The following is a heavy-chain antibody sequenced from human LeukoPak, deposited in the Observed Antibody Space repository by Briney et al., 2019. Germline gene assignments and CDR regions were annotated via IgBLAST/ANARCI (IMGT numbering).Heavy chain of an antibody. J-gene: IGHJ4*02. V-gene: IGHV1-2*02. CDR1: GYTFTGYY. Sequence: GASVKVSCKASGYTFTGYYMHWVRQAPGQGLEWMGWINPNSGGTNYAQKFQGRVTMTRDTSISTAYMELSRLRSDDTAVYYCARWDYSGYDQIDYWGQGTLVTVSS. CDR2: INPNSGGT. D-gene: IGHD5-12*01. CDR3: ARWDYSGYDQIDY.